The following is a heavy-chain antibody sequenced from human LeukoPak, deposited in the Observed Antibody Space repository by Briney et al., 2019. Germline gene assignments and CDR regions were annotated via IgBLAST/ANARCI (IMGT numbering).Heavy chain of an antibody. CDR1: GGSFSGYY. CDR2: INHSGST. Sequence: SETLSLTCAVYGGSFSGYYWSWIRQPPGKGLEWIGEINHSGSTYYNPSLKSRVTIPVDTSKNQFSLKLSSVTAADTAVYYCARAPTLVGATAFDIWGQGTMVTVSS. D-gene: IGHD1-26*01. CDR3: ARAPTLVGATAFDI. J-gene: IGHJ3*02. V-gene: IGHV4-34*01.